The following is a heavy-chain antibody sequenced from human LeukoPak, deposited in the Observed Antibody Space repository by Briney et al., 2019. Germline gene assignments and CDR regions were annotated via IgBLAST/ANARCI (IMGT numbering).Heavy chain of an antibody. J-gene: IGHJ3*02. V-gene: IGHV5-51*01. CDR1: GYSFTSYW. CDR3: ARSEQGANDAFDI. Sequence: PGESLKISCKGSGYSFTSYWIGWVRQMPGKGLEWMGIIYPGDSDTRYSPSFQGQVAISADKSISTAYLQWSSLKASDTAMYYCARSEQGANDAFDIWGQGTMVTVSS. CDR2: IYPGDSDT. D-gene: IGHD4/OR15-4a*01.